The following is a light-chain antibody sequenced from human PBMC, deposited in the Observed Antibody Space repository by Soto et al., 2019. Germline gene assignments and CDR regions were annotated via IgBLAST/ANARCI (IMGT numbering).Light chain of an antibody. CDR2: GAS. J-gene: IGKJ1*01. CDR3: QQYTAWPLT. Sequence: EIVMTQSPATLSVSPGERATLSCRASQSVASNLAWYQQKPGQAPRLLIYGASSRATGIPDRFSGSGSGTDFTLTISRLEPEDFAVYYCQQYTAWPLTFGQGTKV. V-gene: IGKV3D-15*01. CDR1: QSVASN.